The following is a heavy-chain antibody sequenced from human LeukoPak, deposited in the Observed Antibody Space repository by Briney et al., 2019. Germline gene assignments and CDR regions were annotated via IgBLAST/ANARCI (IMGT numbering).Heavy chain of an antibody. V-gene: IGHV1-18*01. CDR1: CYTFNSYG. CDR2: ISAFDYNT. J-gene: IGHJ5*02. D-gene: IGHD6-13*01. Sequence: ASVKVLRKASCYTFNSYGISWVPQAPGQGLEGMGWISAFDYNTMYAQNFQGRVTMPTDTSTSTAYMELKSLRSDDTAVYYCARDSESIAGIPRPPLKDCVDPWGQGTLVTVSS. CDR3: ARDSESIAGIPRPPLKDCVDP.